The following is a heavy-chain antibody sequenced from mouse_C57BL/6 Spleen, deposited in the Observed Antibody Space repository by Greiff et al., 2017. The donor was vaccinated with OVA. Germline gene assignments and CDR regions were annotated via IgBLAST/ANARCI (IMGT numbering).Heavy chain of an antibody. V-gene: IGHV5-17*01. D-gene: IGHD4-1*01. CDR3: ARRAGDYAMDY. J-gene: IGHJ4*01. Sequence: LVESGGGLVKPGGSLKLSCAASGFTFSDYGMHWVRQAPEKGLEWVAYISSGSSTIYYADTVKGRFTISRDNAKNTLFLQMTSLRSEDTAMYYCARRAGDYAMDYWGQGTSVTVSS. CDR2: ISSGSSTI. CDR1: GFTFSDYG.